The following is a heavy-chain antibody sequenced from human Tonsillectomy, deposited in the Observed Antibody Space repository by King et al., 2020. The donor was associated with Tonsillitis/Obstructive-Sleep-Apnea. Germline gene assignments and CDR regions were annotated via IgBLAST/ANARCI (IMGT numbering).Heavy chain of an antibody. D-gene: IGHD2-15*01. V-gene: IGHV3-43*01. CDR2: FSWGGAGT. J-gene: IGHJ4*02. CDR3: AKDHCSGGSCYGPVGY. Sequence: VQLVESGGVVVQPGGALRLSCAASGFTFDDYTMHWVRQAPGKGLEWGSLFSWGGAGTYYGESVKGRFTISRDKSKNSLYLQMNSLRTEDTALYYCAKDHCSGGSCYGPVGYWGQGTLVTVSS. CDR1: GFTFDDYT.